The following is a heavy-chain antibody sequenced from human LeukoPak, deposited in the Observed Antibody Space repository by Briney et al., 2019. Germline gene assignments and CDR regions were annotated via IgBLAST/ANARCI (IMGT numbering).Heavy chain of an antibody. CDR2: ISYNSASI. CDR1: GFTFGDYA. CDR3: AREKYCSSTSCYPLFDP. V-gene: IGHV3-9*01. Sequence: GGSLRLSCAASGFTFGDYAMHWVRQVPGKGLEWVSGISYNSASIDYADSMKGRFNISRDNARNSLDLQINSLRAEDTAVYYCAREKYCSSTSCYPLFDPWGQGTLVTVSS. D-gene: IGHD2-2*01. J-gene: IGHJ5*02.